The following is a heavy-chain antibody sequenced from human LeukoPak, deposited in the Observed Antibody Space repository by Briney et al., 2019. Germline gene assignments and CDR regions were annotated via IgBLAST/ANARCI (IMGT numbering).Heavy chain of an antibody. J-gene: IGHJ4*02. D-gene: IGHD3-16*01. V-gene: IGHV4-38-2*02. CDR3: ARGVGLTQGGAFDY. CDR2: IYHSGST. CDR1: GYSISSGFY. Sequence: PSETLSLTCTVSGYSISSGFYWGWIRQPPGKGLEWIGSIYHSGSTHYNSSLKSRVTISVDTSKNQLSLKLSSVTAADTAIYYCARGVGLTQGGAFDYWGQGTLVTVSS.